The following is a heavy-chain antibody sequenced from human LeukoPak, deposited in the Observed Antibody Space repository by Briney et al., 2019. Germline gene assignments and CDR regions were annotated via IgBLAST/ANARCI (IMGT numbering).Heavy chain of an antibody. Sequence: PGGSLRLSCTVSGFTVSSNSMSWVRQAPGKGLEWVSFIYSDNTHYSDSVKGRFTISRDNAKNSLYLQMNSLRAEDTAVYYCARDFEQIVFGYFQHWGQGTLVTVSS. V-gene: IGHV3-53*01. J-gene: IGHJ1*01. CDR1: GFTVSSNS. CDR3: ARDFEQIVFGYFQH. D-gene: IGHD6-6*01. CDR2: IYSDNT.